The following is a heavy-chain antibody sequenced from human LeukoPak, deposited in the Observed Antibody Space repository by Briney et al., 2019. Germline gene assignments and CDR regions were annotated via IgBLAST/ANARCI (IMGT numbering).Heavy chain of an antibody. J-gene: IGHJ6*02. V-gene: IGHV1-69*04. CDR1: GDTFNDFA. D-gene: IGHD3-10*01. Sequence: ASVKVSCKTSGDTFNDFAISWVRQAPEQGLEWMGRIIPVLGMPNYAQRFQGRVSLTADKSTTTVYMDLNSLRFEDTAVYYCARDRHYYGSGSYSTHFYYGTDVWGQGTTVTVPS. CDR3: ARDRHYYGSGSYSTHFYYGTDV. CDR2: IIPVLGMP.